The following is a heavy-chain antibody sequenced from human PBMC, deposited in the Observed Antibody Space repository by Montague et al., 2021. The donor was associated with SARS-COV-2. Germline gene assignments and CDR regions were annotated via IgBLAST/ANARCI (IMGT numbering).Heavy chain of an antibody. CDR3: ARAACTRNDCKSYWFYGFDA. D-gene: IGHD2-8*02. CDR2: IYYNGNT. V-gene: IGHV4-31*03. J-gene: IGHJ6*04. CDR1: GGSINIGNYY. Sequence: TLSLTCTVSGGSINIGNYYWSWIRQHPGKGLEWIGYIYYNGNTYYNPSLKSRVTIFVDPFKNYFSLRLSSVTAADTAMYYCARAACTRNDCKSYWFYGFDAWGKGTLVTVSS.